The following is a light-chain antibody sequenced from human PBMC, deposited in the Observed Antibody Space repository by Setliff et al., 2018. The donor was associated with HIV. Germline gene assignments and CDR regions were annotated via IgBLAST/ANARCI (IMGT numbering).Light chain of an antibody. J-gene: IGLJ1*01. Sequence: QSVLSQPPSASGTPGQRVTISCSGSCSNIGVNVVNWYQHLPGTSPKLLIYNNYQRPSGVPDRFSGSKSGSSGSLAISGLQSEDEADYYCAVWDNGLKGYVFGTGTKVTVL. CDR3: AVWDNGLKGYV. CDR2: NNY. V-gene: IGLV1-44*01. CDR1: CSNIGVNV.